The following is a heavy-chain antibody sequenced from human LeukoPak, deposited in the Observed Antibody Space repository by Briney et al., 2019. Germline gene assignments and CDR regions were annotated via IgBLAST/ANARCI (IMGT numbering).Heavy chain of an antibody. CDR3: ARGGYSFDY. Sequence: PSETLSLTCTVSGGSISSYYWSWIRQPPGKGLEWIGYISYSGNTNYNPSLKSRVTISLDTSKNQFFLNLSSVTAADTAVYYCARGGYSFDYWGQGTLVTVSS. J-gene: IGHJ4*02. CDR1: GGSISSYY. V-gene: IGHV4-59*01. CDR2: ISYSGNT.